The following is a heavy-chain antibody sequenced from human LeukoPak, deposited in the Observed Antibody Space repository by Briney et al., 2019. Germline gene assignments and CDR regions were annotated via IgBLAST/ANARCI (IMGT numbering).Heavy chain of an antibody. CDR3: AGSSSWHADY. V-gene: IGHV4-38-2*02. J-gene: IGHJ4*02. CDR1: GYSISSGYY. D-gene: IGHD6-13*01. CDR2: IYYSGST. Sequence: SETLSLTCSVSGYSISSGYYWGWIRQPPGKGLEWIGSIYYSGSTYYNPSLKSRVTISVDTSKNQFSLKLNSVTAADTAVYYCAGSSSWHADYWGQGTLVTVSS.